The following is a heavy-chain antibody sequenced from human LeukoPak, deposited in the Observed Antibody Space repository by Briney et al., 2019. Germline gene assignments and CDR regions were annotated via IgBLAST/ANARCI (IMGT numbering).Heavy chain of an antibody. CDR1: GGSISNFY. CDR2: IYYSGST. V-gene: IGHV4-59*08. D-gene: IGHD3-22*01. J-gene: IGHJ4*02. CDR3: ALYYYNSSGYYQFDY. Sequence: NPSETLSLTCTVSGGSISNFYWSWIRQPPGKGLEWIGYIYYSGSTNYNPSLKSRVTISVDTSKNQFSLKLSSVTAADTAVYYCALYYYNSSGYYQFDYWGQGTLVTVSS.